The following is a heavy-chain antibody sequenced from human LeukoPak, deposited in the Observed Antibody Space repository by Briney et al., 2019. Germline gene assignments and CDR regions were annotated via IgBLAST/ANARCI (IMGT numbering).Heavy chain of an antibody. CDR3: ARGSYSYGLTFDY. J-gene: IGHJ4*02. Sequence: GASVKVSCKASGGTFSSYAISWVRQAPGQGLEWMGGIIPIFGTANYAQKFQGRVTITTDESTSTAYMELSSLRSEDTAVYYCARGSYSYGLTFDYWGQGTLVTVSS. CDR1: GGTFSSYA. D-gene: IGHD5-18*01. CDR2: IIPIFGTA. V-gene: IGHV1-69*05.